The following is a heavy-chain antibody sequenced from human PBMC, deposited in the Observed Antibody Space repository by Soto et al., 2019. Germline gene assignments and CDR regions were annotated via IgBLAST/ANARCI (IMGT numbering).Heavy chain of an antibody. Sequence: QVQLVESGGGVVQPGRSLRLSCAASGFTFSSYGMHWVRQAPGKGLEWVAVIWYDGSNKYYADSVKGRFTISRDNSKNTLYLQMNSLRAEDTAVYYCARERAYVVVVAEGGMDVWGQGTTVTVSS. CDR2: IWYDGSNK. V-gene: IGHV3-33*01. J-gene: IGHJ6*02. CDR1: GFTFSSYG. D-gene: IGHD2-15*01. CDR3: ARERAYVVVVAEGGMDV.